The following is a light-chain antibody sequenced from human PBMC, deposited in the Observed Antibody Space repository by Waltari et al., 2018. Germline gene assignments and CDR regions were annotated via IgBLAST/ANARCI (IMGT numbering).Light chain of an antibody. V-gene: IGLV8-61*01. CDR3: SMYMGSGVWV. CDR1: SGSVSSTSY. J-gene: IGLJ3*02. Sequence: QTVVTQEPSLSVSPGGTVTLPCALRSGSVSSTSYPTWYQQTPGQPPRTLVYKGISRSSGVPDRFSGSILGNTAALTITGAQADDESDYYCSMYMGSGVWVFGGGTKLTVL. CDR2: KGI.